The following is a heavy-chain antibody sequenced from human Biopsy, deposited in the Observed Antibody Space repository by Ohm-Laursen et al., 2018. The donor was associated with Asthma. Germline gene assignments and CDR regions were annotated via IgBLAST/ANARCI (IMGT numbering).Heavy chain of an antibody. D-gene: IGHD1-1*01. CDR1: GFSFSNFA. Sequence: RLSCAASGFSFSNFAIHWVRQAPGKGLEWVGVISKDASTQDYADPVKGRFTMARDNSKNTLDLQMNSLREEDTAVYYCVRDGTDDAFDIWGQGTVVSVSS. J-gene: IGHJ3*02. V-gene: IGHV3-30*01. CDR3: VRDGTDDAFDI. CDR2: ISKDASTQ.